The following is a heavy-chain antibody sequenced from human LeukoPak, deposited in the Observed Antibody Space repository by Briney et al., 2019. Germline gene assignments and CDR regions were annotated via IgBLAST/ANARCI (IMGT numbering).Heavy chain of an antibody. Sequence: GGSLRLSCAASEFTFSSYGMHWVRQAPGKGLEWVAVIWYDGSKEYYADSVKGRFTISRDNSKNTLYLQMNSLRAEDTAVYYCARDYYDSSGYYFGALDIWGQGTMVTVSS. CDR2: IWYDGSKE. CDR1: EFTFSSYG. D-gene: IGHD3-22*01. CDR3: ARDYYDSSGYYFGALDI. J-gene: IGHJ3*02. V-gene: IGHV3-33*01.